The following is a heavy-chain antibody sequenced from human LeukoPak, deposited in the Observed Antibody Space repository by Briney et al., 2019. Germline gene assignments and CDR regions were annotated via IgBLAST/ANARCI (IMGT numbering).Heavy chain of an antibody. CDR3: ANDSAKKYDDY. V-gene: IGHV3-23*01. CDR2: ISGSDGST. D-gene: IGHD2/OR15-2a*01. J-gene: IGHJ4*02. CDR1: GFTFSSYA. Sequence: GGSLRLSCAVSGFTFSSYAMSGVRQAPGKGLEWVSGISGSDGSTNYADSVKGRFTISRENSKNTLYLQMNSLRAEDTAVYYCANDSAKKYDDYWGQGTLVTVSS.